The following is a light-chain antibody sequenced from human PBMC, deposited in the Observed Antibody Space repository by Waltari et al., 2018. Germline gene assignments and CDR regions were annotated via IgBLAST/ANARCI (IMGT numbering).Light chain of an antibody. Sequence: DIQMTQSPSSLSASVGDRVIITCRAGQTISTSLSWYQQKPGQAAKVLVLGESRLQSEVPSRFSVSGSGTDFTLTIDSLQPEDXXTYYCQQTYSPPLTFGGGTKVDIK. V-gene: IGKV1-39*01. CDR2: GES. CDR3: QQTYSPPLT. CDR1: QTISTS. J-gene: IGKJ4*01.